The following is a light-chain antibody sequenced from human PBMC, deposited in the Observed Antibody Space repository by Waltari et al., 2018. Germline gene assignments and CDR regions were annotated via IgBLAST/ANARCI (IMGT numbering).Light chain of an antibody. V-gene: IGLV2-8*01. CDR3: SSYATSNSLL. CDR2: EVN. J-gene: IGLJ2*01. CDR1: SSDIGGSDY. Sequence: QSALTQPPSTSGSPGQSVTISCTGTSSDIGGSDYVSWYQQHPGKAPQLMIYEVNKRPSGVPDRFSASKSGNTASLAVSGLQAGDEADYYFSSYATSNSLLFGGGTKLTVL.